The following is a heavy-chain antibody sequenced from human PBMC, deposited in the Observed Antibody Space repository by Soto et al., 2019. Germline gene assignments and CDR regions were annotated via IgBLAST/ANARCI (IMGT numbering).Heavy chain of an antibody. CDR3: ARVSGWYSFDY. J-gene: IGHJ4*02. D-gene: IGHD6-19*01. CDR1: GYTFTSYA. V-gene: IGHV1-3*01. Sequence: QVQLVQSGAEVKKPGASVKVSCKASGYTFTSYAMHWVRQAPGQRLEWMGWINAGNGNTKYSQKFRGGVTITGENSASTAYMGLSSLRFEDTAVYYCARVSGWYSFDYWGQGTLVTVSS. CDR2: INAGNGNT.